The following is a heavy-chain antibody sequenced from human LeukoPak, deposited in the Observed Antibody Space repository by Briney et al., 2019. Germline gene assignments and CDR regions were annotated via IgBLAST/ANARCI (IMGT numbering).Heavy chain of an antibody. D-gene: IGHD3-3*01. CDR1: GGSISSYY. CDR2: IYTSGST. J-gene: IGHJ6*03. Sequence: SETLSLTCTVSGGSISSYYWSWIRQPAGKGLEWIGRIYTSGSTNYNPSLKSRVTMPVDTSKNQFSLKLSSVTAADTAVYYCAREGYYDFWSGLPYYYYYMDVWGKGTTVTVSS. V-gene: IGHV4-4*07. CDR3: AREGYYDFWSGLPYYYYYMDV.